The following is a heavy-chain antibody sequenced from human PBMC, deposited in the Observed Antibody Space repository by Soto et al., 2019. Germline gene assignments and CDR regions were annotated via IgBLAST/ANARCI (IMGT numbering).Heavy chain of an antibody. CDR2: IGSAGDS. CDR3: ARGSKGTYGMDV. Sequence: GSLRLSFAASGYTFRSYYMRWVRQVTGKGLEWVSVIGSAGDSNYAPSVKGRFTISRENAKNSLYLQMNSLRAGDTAVYYCARGSKGTYGMDVWGQGTTVTVS. J-gene: IGHJ6*02. D-gene: IGHD3-10*01. CDR1: GYTFRSYY. V-gene: IGHV3-13*01.